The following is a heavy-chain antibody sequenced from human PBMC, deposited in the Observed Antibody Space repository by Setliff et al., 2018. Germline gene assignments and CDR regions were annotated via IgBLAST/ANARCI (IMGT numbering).Heavy chain of an antibody. Sequence: GGSLRLSCAASGFTFSTYYMHWVRQPPGKGLEWVAFVHYDGVNKHYRDSVKGRFTISRDNSKNSLYLQMNSLRAEDTALYYCAKLLPPYDILTGPLDYWGQGTLVTVSS. CDR3: AKLLPPYDILTGPLDY. J-gene: IGHJ4*02. CDR1: GFTFSTYY. CDR2: VHYDGVNK. V-gene: IGHV3-30*02. D-gene: IGHD3-9*01.